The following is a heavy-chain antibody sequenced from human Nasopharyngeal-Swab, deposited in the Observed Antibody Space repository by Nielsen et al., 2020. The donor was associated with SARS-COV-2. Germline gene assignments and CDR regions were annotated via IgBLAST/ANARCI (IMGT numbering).Heavy chain of an antibody. CDR2: VDYDGVRT. CDR3: AKDYDIGY. Sequence: GGSLRLSCTGSGYTFSNYAISWVRQAPGQGLEWVSTVDYDGVRTHYADSVEGRFIISRDNSRNTAYLQIKSLRVEDAAVYYCAKDYDIGYWGQGTLVTVSS. V-gene: IGHV3-23*01. J-gene: IGHJ4*02. CDR1: GYTFSNYA. D-gene: IGHD3-9*01.